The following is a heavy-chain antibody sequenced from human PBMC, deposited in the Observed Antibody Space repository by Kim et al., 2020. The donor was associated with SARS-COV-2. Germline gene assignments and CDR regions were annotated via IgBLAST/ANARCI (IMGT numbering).Heavy chain of an antibody. CDR1: EYTFTDYS. J-gene: IGHJ4*03. CDR2: INPTSGGT. CDR3: ARDLFRLCNSNQRTPDD. D-gene: IGHD2-2*01. V-gene: IGHV1-2*02. Sequence: ASVKVSCKASEYTFTDYSLHWVRQAPGQGLEWVGSINPTSGGTKYAPKFQGRVTVTRDTSMSTVYMELNRLTSGDTAVYFCARDLFRLCNSNQRTPDDWGQGTPVTVSS.